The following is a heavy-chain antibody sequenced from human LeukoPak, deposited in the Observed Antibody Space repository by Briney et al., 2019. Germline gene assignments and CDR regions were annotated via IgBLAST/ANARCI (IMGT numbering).Heavy chain of an antibody. J-gene: IGHJ4*02. CDR1: GYTFTTYY. D-gene: IGHD3-22*01. CDR2: INPSGGST. Sequence: ASVKVSCKASGYTFTTYYMHWVRQAPGQGLEWMGIINPSGGSTIYAQKFQGRVTMTRDMSTNTVYMELSSLRSEDTAVYYCARDPKDDTSGYYYFDYWGQGTLVTVSS. CDR3: ARDPKDDTSGYYYFDY. V-gene: IGHV1-46*01.